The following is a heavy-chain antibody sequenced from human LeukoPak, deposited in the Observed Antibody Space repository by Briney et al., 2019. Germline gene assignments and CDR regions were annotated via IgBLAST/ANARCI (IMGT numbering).Heavy chain of an antibody. CDR2: ISYDGSNK. CDR3: ARYVDTTMLT. V-gene: IGHV3-30-3*01. CDR1: GFDFSSYV. J-gene: IGHJ4*02. Sequence: PGRSLRLSCAASGFDFSSYVMHWVRQAPGKGLEWVAVISYDGSNKYYADSVKGRFTISRDNSKNTLYLQMNSLRDEDTAVYYCARYVDTTMLTWGQGTLVTVSS. D-gene: IGHD5-18*01.